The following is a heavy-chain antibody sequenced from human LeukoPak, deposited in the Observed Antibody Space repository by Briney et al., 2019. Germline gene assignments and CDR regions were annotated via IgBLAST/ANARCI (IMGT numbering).Heavy chain of an antibody. J-gene: IGHJ4*02. Sequence: SETLSLTCAVYGGSFRGYYWSWIRRPPGKGLEWSGEINHSGSTNYNPSLKSRVTISVDTSKNQFSLKLSSVTAADTAVYYCARRPTQLLGEFDYWGQGTLVTVSS. V-gene: IGHV4-34*01. CDR2: INHSGST. D-gene: IGHD3-10*01. CDR3: ARRPTQLLGEFDY. CDR1: GGSFRGYY.